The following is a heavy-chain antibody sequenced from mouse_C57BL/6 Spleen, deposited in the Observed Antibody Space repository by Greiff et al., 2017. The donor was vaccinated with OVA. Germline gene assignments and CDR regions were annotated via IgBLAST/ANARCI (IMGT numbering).Heavy chain of an antibody. V-gene: IGHV1-72*01. D-gene: IGHD1-1*01. CDR2: IDPNSGGT. CDR3: ARLLYGSSFYYAMDY. Sequence: QVQLQQSGAELVKPGASVTLSCTASGYTFTSYWLPWVKQRPGRGLEWLGRIDPNSGGTKYTAKFQSKATLTVDKPSSTAYMQLSSLTSEDSAVDDGARLLYGSSFYYAMDYWGQGTSVTVSS. J-gene: IGHJ4*01. CDR1: GYTFTSYW.